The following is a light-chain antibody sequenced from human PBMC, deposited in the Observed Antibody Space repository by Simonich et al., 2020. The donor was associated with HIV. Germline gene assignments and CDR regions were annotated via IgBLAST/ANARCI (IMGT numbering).Light chain of an antibody. V-gene: IGLV2-11*01. CDR2: DVT. CDR3: CSFAGAYTWV. J-gene: IGLJ3*02. CDR1: SSDVGAYNY. Sequence: QSALTQPPSASGSPGQSVTISCTGTSSDVGAYNYVSWYQPHPGKAPKLMISDVTKRPSGVPDRFSGSKSGNTASLTISGLQAEDEADYYCCSFAGAYTWVFGGGTKLTVL.